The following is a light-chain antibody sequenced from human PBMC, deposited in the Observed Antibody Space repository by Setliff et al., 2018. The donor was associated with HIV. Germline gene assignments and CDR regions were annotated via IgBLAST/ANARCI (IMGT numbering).Light chain of an antibody. CDR3: SSYSYSTTLV. Sequence: QSVLTQPASVSGSPGQSITISCTGTSSDVGGFHFVSWYQQHPGKAPRLIIYGVNKRPSGVSDRFSGSKSANTASLTISGLQAEDEADYFCSSYSYSTTLVFGGGTKVTVL. J-gene: IGLJ2*01. CDR1: SSDVGGFHF. CDR2: GVN. V-gene: IGLV2-14*01.